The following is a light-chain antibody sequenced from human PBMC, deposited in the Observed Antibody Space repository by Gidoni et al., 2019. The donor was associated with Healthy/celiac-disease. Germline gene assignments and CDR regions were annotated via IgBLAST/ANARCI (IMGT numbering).Light chain of an antibody. CDR3: QAWDSSTVV. CDR1: KLGDKY. CDR2: QDS. J-gene: IGLJ2*01. Sequence: SYERTPPPYVSRSPGQTASITCSGDKLGDKYACWYQQKPGQSPVLVIYQDSKRPSGIPERFSGSNSGNTATLTISGTQAMDEADYYCQAWDSSTVVFGGGTKLTVL. V-gene: IGLV3-1*01.